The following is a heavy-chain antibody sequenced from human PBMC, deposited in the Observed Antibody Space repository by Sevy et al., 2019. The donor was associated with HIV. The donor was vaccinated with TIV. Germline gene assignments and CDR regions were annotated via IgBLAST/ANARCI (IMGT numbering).Heavy chain of an antibody. V-gene: IGHV4-38-2*02. CDR3: AGPPVVVRSLYFDY. J-gene: IGHJ4*02. Sequence: SETLSLTCTVSGYSISSGYYWGWIRQPPGKGLEWIGSINHSGSTYYNSSLKSRVTISVDTSKNQFSLKLSSVTAADTAVYYCAGPPVVVRSLYFDYWGQGSLVTVSS. D-gene: IGHD2-15*01. CDR1: GYSISSGYY. CDR2: INHSGST.